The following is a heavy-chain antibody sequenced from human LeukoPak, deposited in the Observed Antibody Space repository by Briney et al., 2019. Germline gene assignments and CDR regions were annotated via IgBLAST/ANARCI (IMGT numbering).Heavy chain of an antibody. CDR1: GGSISSSPYY. V-gene: IGHV4-39*01. Sequence: SETLSLTCTVSGGSISSSPYYWGWIRQPPGKGLEWIGNIYYSGSAYYNPSLKTRVTISVDTSKNQFSLRLTSVTAADTAVYYCARHASVDGNWPRPLDYWGQGSLVTVSS. CDR3: ARHASVDGNWPRPLDY. J-gene: IGHJ4*02. CDR2: IYYSGSA. D-gene: IGHD6-19*01.